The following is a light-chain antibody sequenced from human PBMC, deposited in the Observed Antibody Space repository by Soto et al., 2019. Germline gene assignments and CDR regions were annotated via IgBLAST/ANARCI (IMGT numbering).Light chain of an antibody. Sequence: DSQMTQYPSTLSASIGDRVTITCRAGQSISSWLAWYQQKPGKAPKLLISKASTLQSCVLPRFSGSGSGTEFALTISSLQPDDFACYYCQQYESYPMTFGGGTKVEIK. CDR2: KAS. J-gene: IGKJ4*01. CDR1: QSISSW. CDR3: QQYESYPMT. V-gene: IGKV1-5*03.